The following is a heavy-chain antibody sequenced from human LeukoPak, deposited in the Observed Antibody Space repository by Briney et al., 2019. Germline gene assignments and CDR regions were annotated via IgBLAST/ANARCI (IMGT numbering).Heavy chain of an antibody. D-gene: IGHD7-27*01. CDR1: GFTVSRSH. Sequence: GGSLRLSCAVSGFTVSRSHMSWVRQAPGKGLEWVSVLYIGRNTFYEDSVKGRFTLSIDNSKNTLYLQMNSLRAEDTAVYYCATQNWGSRAFDYWGQGTLVTVSS. J-gene: IGHJ4*02. CDR3: ATQNWGSRAFDY. V-gene: IGHV3-66*01. CDR2: LYIGRNT.